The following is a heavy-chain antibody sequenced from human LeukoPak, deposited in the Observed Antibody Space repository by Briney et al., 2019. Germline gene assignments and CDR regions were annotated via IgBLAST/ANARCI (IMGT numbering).Heavy chain of an antibody. J-gene: IGHJ4*02. CDR2: ISYDGSNK. V-gene: IGHV3-30*18. CDR3: AKSLDPLGVLRFLEWLFGY. Sequence: PGGSLRLSCAASGFTFSSYGMHWVRQAPGKGLEWVAVISYDGSNKYYADSVKGRFTISRDNSKNTLYLQMNSLRAEDTAVYYCAKSLDPLGVLRFLEWLFGYWGQGTLVTVSS. CDR1: GFTFSSYG. D-gene: IGHD3-3*01.